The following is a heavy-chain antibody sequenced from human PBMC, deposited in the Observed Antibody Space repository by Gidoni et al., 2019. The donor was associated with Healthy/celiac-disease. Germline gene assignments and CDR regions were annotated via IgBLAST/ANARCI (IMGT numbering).Heavy chain of an antibody. J-gene: IGHJ4*02. Sequence: EVQLVESGGGLVQPGGSLRLSCSASGFTFSSYAMHWVRQAPGKGLEYVSAISSNGGSTYYADSVKGRFTISRDNSKNTLYLQMSSLRAEDTAVYYCVKQYYYDSSGYYFDYWGQGTLVTVSS. CDR3: VKQYYYDSSGYYFDY. CDR1: GFTFSSYA. V-gene: IGHV3-64D*06. CDR2: ISSNGGST. D-gene: IGHD3-22*01.